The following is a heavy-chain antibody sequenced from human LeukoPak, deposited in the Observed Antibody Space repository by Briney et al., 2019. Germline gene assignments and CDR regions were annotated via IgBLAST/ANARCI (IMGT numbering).Heavy chain of an antibody. CDR2: IYTSGST. Sequence: ASETLSLTCTASGGSISSYYWSWIRQPAGKGLEWIGRIYTSGSTNYNPSLKSRVTMSVDTSKNQFSLKLSSVTAADTAVYYCARDRGFGGDAPYYFDYWGQGTLVTVSS. CDR3: ARDRGFGGDAPYYFDY. V-gene: IGHV4-4*07. CDR1: GGSISSYY. J-gene: IGHJ4*02. D-gene: IGHD2-8*01.